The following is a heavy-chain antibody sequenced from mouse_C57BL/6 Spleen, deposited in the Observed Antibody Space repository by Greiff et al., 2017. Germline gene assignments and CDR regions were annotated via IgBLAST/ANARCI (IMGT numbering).Heavy chain of an antibody. J-gene: IGHJ4*01. Sequence: QVQLQQSGAELVKPGASVKISCKASGYAFSSYWMNWVKQRPGKGLEWIGQIYPGDGDTNYNGKFKGKATLTADKSSSTAYMQLSSLTSEDSAVYFCARSIITTVDAMDYWGQGTSVTVSS. D-gene: IGHD1-1*01. CDR3: ARSIITTVDAMDY. V-gene: IGHV1-80*01. CDR1: GYAFSSYW. CDR2: IYPGDGDT.